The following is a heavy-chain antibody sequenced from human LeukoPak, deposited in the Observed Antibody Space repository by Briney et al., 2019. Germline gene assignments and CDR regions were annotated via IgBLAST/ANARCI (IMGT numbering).Heavy chain of an antibody. J-gene: IGHJ4*02. D-gene: IGHD3-22*01. V-gene: IGHV4-34*01. CDR1: GGSFSSYY. CDR2: INYSGST. CDR3: ARLIYYDSSGYLDY. Sequence: SETLSLTCAVYGGSFSSYYWSWIRQSPGKGLEWIGKINYSGSTNYNPSLKSRVTISVDMSKNQFSLKLSSVTAADTAVYYCARLIYYDSSGYLDYWGQGCLVTVSS.